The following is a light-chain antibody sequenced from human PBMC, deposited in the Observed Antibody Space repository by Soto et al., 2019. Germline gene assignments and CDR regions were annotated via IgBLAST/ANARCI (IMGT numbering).Light chain of an antibody. CDR2: SAS. CDR3: LQDYDYPYS. Sequence: AIQMTQSPSSLSASVGDRVTITCRASQGIKNDLGWFQQKPGKAPNLLIYSASSLQSGVPSRFSGSGSGTDFTLTISSLQPEDFATYYCLQDYDYPYSFGQGTKVDIK. V-gene: IGKV1-6*02. CDR1: QGIKND. J-gene: IGKJ2*03.